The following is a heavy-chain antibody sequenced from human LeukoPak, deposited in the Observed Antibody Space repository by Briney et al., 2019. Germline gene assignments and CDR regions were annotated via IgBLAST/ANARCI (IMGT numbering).Heavy chain of an antibody. V-gene: IGHV1-2*02. Sequence: ASVKVSCKAPGYTFTGYYMHWVRQAPGQGLEWMGWINPNSGGTNYAQKFQGRVTMTRDTSISTAYMELSRLRSDDTAVYYCARDYDSSGYTDYWGQGTLVTVSS. CDR3: ARDYDSSGYTDY. J-gene: IGHJ4*02. D-gene: IGHD3-22*01. CDR1: GYTFTGYY. CDR2: INPNSGGT.